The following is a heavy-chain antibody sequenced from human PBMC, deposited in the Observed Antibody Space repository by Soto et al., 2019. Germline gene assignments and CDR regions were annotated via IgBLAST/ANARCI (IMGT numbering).Heavy chain of an antibody. CDR1: GGSLSSSSYY. J-gene: IGHJ6*02. CDR3: ARREYCGSTSCYLYYYYGMDV. V-gene: IGHV4-39*01. CDR2: IYYSGST. Sequence: ETLCLTCTVSGGSLSSSSYYWGWIRQPPGKGLEWIGSIYYSGSTYYNPSLKSRVTISVDTSKNQFSLKLSSVTAADTAVYYCARREYCGSTSCYLYYYYGMDVWGQGTTVTVS. D-gene: IGHD2-2*01.